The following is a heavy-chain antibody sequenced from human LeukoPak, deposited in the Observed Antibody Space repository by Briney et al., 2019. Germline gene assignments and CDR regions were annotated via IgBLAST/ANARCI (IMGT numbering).Heavy chain of an antibody. CDR3: ARGNIVVVPAAINLYYYYYMDV. CDR1: GGSITTHNFY. J-gene: IGHJ6*03. V-gene: IGHV4-39*01. Sequence: SETLCLTCTVSGGSITTHNFYWGWVRQPPGKGLTWIGGISDDGSPFYNPSLQSRLTISIDTSKNQFSLRLTSVTAADTALYYCARGNIVVVPAAINLYYYYYMDVWGKGTTVTVSS. D-gene: IGHD2-2*02. CDR2: ISDDGSP.